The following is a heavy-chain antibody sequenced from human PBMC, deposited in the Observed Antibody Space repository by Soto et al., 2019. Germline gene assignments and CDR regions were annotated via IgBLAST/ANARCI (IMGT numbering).Heavy chain of an antibody. CDR2: IFYSGST. CDR3: ARVGSSGWSPDY. Sequence: LSLPCTVSGGSLSGHYWIWIRQPPGEGMEWIGYIFYSGSTTYNNPSLKSRVSISVDTSKNQFYLRLSSVTPADTALYYCARVGSSGWSPDYWGQGTLVTVSS. J-gene: IGHJ4*02. V-gene: IGHV4-59*11. CDR1: GGSLSGHY. D-gene: IGHD6-19*01.